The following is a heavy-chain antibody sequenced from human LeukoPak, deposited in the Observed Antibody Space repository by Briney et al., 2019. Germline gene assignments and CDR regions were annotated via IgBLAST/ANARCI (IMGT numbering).Heavy chain of an antibody. CDR3: AKSYASGSFYDY. CDR2: VSASGGRT. Sequence: GGSLRLSCAASGFTFSSYWMHWVRQTPGKGLEWVSRVSASGGRTYYADSVKGRFTISRDNSKNTVSLQMNNLRADDTAVYYCAKSYASGSFYDYWGQGTLVTVSS. V-gene: IGHV3-23*01. CDR1: GFTFSSYW. D-gene: IGHD3-10*01. J-gene: IGHJ4*02.